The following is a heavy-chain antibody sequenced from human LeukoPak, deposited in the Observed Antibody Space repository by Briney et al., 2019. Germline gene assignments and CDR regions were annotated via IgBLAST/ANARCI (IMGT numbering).Heavy chain of an antibody. D-gene: IGHD6-6*01. Sequence: PGGSLRLSCAASGFTFSSYGMHWVRQAPGKGLEWVAFIRYDGSNKYYADSVKGRFTISRDNSKNMLYLQMNSLRAEDTAVYYCAKDSSSSLRRFDYWGQGTLVTVSS. CDR3: AKDSSSSLRRFDY. V-gene: IGHV3-30*02. J-gene: IGHJ4*02. CDR2: IRYDGSNK. CDR1: GFTFSSYG.